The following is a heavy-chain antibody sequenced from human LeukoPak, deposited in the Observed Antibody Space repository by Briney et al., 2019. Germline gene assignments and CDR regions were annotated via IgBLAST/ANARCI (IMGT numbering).Heavy chain of an antibody. CDR1: GGSISSISYY. Sequence: PSETLSLTCTVSGGSISSISYYWGWIRQSPGKGLEWIGRIYTSGSTNYNPSLKSRVTISGDTSKNQFSLRLSSVTAADTAVYYCARASYSYDINGWVPFDYWGQGTLVTVSS. CDR3: ARASYSYDINGWVPFDY. V-gene: IGHV4-39*07. J-gene: IGHJ4*02. CDR2: IYTSGST. D-gene: IGHD3-22*01.